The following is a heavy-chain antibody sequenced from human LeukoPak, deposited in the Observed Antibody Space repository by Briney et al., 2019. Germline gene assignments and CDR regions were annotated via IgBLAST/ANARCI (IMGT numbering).Heavy chain of an antibody. CDR2: ISYDGSNK. CDR1: GFTFSSYA. V-gene: IGHV3-30*04. J-gene: IGHJ5*02. CDR3: ARYSGNWFDP. Sequence: PGGSLRLSCAASGFTFSSYAMHWVRQAPGKGLEWVAVISYDGSNKYYADSVKGRFTISRDNAKNSLYLQMNSLRAEDTAVYYCARYSGNWFDPWGQGALVTVSS. D-gene: IGHD6-13*01.